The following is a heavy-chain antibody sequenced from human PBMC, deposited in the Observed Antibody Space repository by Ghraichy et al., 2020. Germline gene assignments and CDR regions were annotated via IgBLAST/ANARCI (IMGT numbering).Heavy chain of an antibody. CDR1: GGSISDYY. D-gene: IGHD2-2*01. V-gene: IGHV4-59*08. CDR2: IYYTGST. CDR3: ARLFYLSAYSVVEDV. Sequence: SETLSLTCTVSGGSISDYYWSWIRQSPGKGLEWIGYIYYTGSTNYNPSLKSRVTITADTSKNQFSLTLSSVTAADTAVYYCARLFYLSAYSVVEDVWGQGTTVTVSS. J-gene: IGHJ6*02.